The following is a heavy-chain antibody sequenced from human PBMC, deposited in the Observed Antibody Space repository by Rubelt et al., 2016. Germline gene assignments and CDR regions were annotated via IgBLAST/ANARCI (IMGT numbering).Heavy chain of an antibody. CDR3: ARGRRGSSSWLGRDYYGMDV. CDR2: INHSGST. D-gene: IGHD6-13*01. Sequence: QVQLQQWGAGLLKPSETLSLTCAVYGGSFSGYYWSWIRQPPGKGLEWIGEINHSGSTTYNPSLKSRVTISVDTSKNQFSLKRSLVTAADTAVYYCARGRRGSSSWLGRDYYGMDVWGQGTTVTVSS. CDR1: GGSFSGYY. V-gene: IGHV4-34*01. J-gene: IGHJ6*02.